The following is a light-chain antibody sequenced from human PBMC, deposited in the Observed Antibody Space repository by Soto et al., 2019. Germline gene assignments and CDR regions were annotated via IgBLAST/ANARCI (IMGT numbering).Light chain of an antibody. CDR1: QSVGRN. CDR2: TTS. Sequence: EIVMQQSPGTLSVSPWERVTLSCRPSQSVGRNLAWYQQKPGQAPRLLIYTTSTRAPGIPARFSGSGSGTEFTLTISSLQSEDVAVYYCQQYNNWPDSFGGGTKVDIK. J-gene: IGKJ4*01. CDR3: QQYNNWPDS. V-gene: IGKV3-15*01.